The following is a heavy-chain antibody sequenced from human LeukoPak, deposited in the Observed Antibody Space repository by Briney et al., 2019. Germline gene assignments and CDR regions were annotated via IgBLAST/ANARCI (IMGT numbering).Heavy chain of an antibody. V-gene: IGHV4-39*01. J-gene: IGHJ4*02. D-gene: IGHD6-19*01. CDR2: IDGSGST. CDR1: GASISGSDYS. Sequence: PSETLSLTCSVSGASISGSDYSWAWIRQPPGKGLEWVGTIDGSGSTYYNPSLKSRLTMSVDTSKNQFSLNLNSVNAADTALYYCARNVVSLNSNGFYYFDYWGQGSLLIVSS. CDR3: ARNVVSLNSNGFYYFDY.